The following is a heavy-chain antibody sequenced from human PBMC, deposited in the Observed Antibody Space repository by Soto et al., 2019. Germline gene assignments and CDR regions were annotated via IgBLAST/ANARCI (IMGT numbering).Heavy chain of an antibody. CDR3: ATSLYSYGPFDY. D-gene: IGHD5-18*01. V-gene: IGHV1-24*01. CDR2: FDPEDGET. CDR1: GYTLTELS. J-gene: IGHJ4*02. Sequence: ASVKVSCKVSGYTLTELSMHWVRQAPGKGLEWMGGFDPEDGETIYAQKFQGRVTMTEDTSTDTAYMELSSLRSEDTAVYYCATSLYSYGPFDYWGQGTLVTVSS.